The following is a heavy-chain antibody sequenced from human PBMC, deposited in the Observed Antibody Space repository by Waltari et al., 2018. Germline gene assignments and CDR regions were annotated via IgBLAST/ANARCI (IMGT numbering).Heavy chain of an antibody. Sequence: EVQLVESGGGLVQPGGSLSLSCAASGFTLSSYWMSWVRQAPGKGLEWMANIKTDGSEEYYVDSVRGRFTISRDNAKNSLYLQMNSLRPEDTAVYYCARDQWFGFDIWGQGTMVTVSS. V-gene: IGHV3-7*01. D-gene: IGHD2-8*01. J-gene: IGHJ3*02. CDR3: ARDQWFGFDI. CDR1: GFTLSSYW. CDR2: IKTDGSEE.